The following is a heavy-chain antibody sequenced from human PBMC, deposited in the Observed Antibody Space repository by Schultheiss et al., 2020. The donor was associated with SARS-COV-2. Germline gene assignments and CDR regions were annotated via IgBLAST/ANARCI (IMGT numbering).Heavy chain of an antibody. J-gene: IGHJ4*02. CDR2: ISYDGSNK. Sequence: RLSCAASGFTFSSYAMHWVRQAPGKGLEWVAVISYDGSNKYYADSVKGRFTISRDNSKNTLYLQMNSLRAEDTAVYYCARRHSSGWVYFDYWGQGTLVTVSS. D-gene: IGHD6-19*01. CDR3: ARRHSSGWVYFDY. CDR1: GFTFSSYA. V-gene: IGHV3-30*01.